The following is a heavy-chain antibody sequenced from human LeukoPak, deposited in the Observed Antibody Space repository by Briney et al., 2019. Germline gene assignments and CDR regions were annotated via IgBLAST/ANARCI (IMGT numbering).Heavy chain of an antibody. J-gene: IGHJ4*02. CDR2: ITSNSGSI. D-gene: IGHD3-3*01. Sequence: GRSLRLSCAASGFTFDDYAMHWVRQPPGKGLEWVSGITSNSGSINYADSVKGRFTISRDNSKNTLYLQMNSLRAEDPAVYYCASGRARDYDFWSGYPPTLNDWGQGTLVTVSS. CDR3: ASGRARDYDFWSGYPPTLND. V-gene: IGHV3-9*01. CDR1: GFTFDDYA.